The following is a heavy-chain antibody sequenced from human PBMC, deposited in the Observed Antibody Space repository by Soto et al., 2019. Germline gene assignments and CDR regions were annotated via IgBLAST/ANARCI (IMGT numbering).Heavy chain of an antibody. CDR1: GLTASTTY. V-gene: IGHV3-66*01. CDR2: IYSGGST. D-gene: IGHD6-19*01. J-gene: IGHJ1*01. CDR3: ARDRIAVAGNPEYFQH. Sequence: EVQLVESGGGLVQPGGSRSLSCPALGLTASTTYMTGSRQAQGRGLEGASVIYSGGSTYYADSVKGRFTISRGNSKNTLYLQMNSLRAEDTAVYYCARDRIAVAGNPEYFQHWGQGTLVTVSS.